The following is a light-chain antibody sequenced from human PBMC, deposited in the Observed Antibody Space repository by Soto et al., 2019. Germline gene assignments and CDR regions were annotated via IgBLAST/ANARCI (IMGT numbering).Light chain of an antibody. V-gene: IGKV3-20*01. CDR2: GAS. CDR1: QSVTNNY. J-gene: IGKJ5*01. CDR3: QQYGSSPIT. Sequence: EIVLTQSPVTLSLSPGERATLSCRASQSVTNNYLAWYQQKPGQAPRLLIYGASTRATGILDRFSGSGSGTDFTLTISRLEPEDFAVYYCQQYGSSPITFGQGTRLEIK.